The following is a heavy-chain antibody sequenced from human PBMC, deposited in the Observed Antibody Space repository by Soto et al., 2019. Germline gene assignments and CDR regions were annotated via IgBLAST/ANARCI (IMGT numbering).Heavy chain of an antibody. V-gene: IGHV4-34*01. Sequence: SETLSLTCAVYGGSFSGYYWSWIRQPPGKGLEWIGEINHSGSTNYNPSLKSRVTISVDTSKNQFSLKLSSVTAADTAVYYCARGPYDYVWGSYHPALPKYYFDYWGQGTLVTVSS. J-gene: IGHJ4*02. CDR2: INHSGST. CDR3: ARGPYDYVWGSYHPALPKYYFDY. D-gene: IGHD3-16*01. CDR1: GGSFSGYY.